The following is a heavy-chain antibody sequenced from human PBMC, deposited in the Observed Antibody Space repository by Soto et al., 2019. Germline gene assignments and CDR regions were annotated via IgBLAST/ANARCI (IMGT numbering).Heavy chain of an antibody. CDR3: ARNMDYYYGPGSGNGHGF. CDR2: INPKFGDT. D-gene: IGHD3-10*01. Sequence: QVQLVQSGAEVKEPGDSVRVSCEASGYTFTAYYIHWVRQAPGQGLEWMGWINPKFGDTTYAQDFQGRVSMTRDMSISTVYRELSRLTSDDTAIYYGARNMDYYYGPGSGNGHGFWGQGPTVTVFS. CDR1: GYTFTAYY. J-gene: IGHJ6*02. V-gene: IGHV1-2*02.